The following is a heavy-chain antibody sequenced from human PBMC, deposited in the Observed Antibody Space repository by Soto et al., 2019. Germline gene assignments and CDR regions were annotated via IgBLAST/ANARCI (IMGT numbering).Heavy chain of an antibody. CDR2: LYYGRSA. J-gene: IGHJ5*02. D-gene: IGHD3-22*01. CDR1: GDSISSYY. V-gene: IGHV4-59*01. Sequence: QVQLQESGPGLVKPSETLSLTCAVSGDSISSYYCMWIRQPPGKGLESIGYLYYGRSANYNPSLTSRVTLSVDPSTNQCSLTLSSMTAADTAVYYCALRSMAVVPESWGQGTLVTVSS. CDR3: ALRSMAVVPES.